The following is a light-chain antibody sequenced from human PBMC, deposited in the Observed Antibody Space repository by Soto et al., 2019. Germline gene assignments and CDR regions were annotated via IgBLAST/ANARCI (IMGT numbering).Light chain of an antibody. V-gene: IGLV1-40*01. CDR2: GNS. CDR3: QSYDSSLSGHYV. CDR1: SSNIGAGYD. J-gene: IGLJ1*01. Sequence: QSLLTQPPSVSGAPGQRVTISCTGSSSNIGAGYDVHWYQRLPGTAPKLLIYGNSNRPSGVPDRFSGSKSGTSASLAITGLQAEDEADYYCQSYDSSLSGHYVFGTGTKVTVL.